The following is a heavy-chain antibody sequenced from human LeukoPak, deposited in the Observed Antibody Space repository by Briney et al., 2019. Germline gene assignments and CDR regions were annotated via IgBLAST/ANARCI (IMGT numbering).Heavy chain of an antibody. CDR2: INPNSGGT. CDR1: GYTFTGYY. J-gene: IGHJ4*02. D-gene: IGHD6-6*01. Sequence: ASVKVSCKASGYTFTGYYMHWVRQAPGQGLEWMGWINPNSGGTNYAQKLQGRVTMTTDTSTSTAYMELRSLRSDDTAVYYCARGGWQLDGIDYWGQGTLVTVSS. V-gene: IGHV1-2*02. CDR3: ARGGWQLDGIDY.